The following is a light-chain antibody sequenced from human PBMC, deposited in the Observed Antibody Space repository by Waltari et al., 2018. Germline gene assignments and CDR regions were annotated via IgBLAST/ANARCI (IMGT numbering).Light chain of an antibody. V-gene: IGKV3-11*01. CDR1: QRVSSY. Sequence: EIVLTQSAATLPLSPGESATLSCRASQRVSSYLAWYQQKPGQAPRLLIYDASNRATGIPARFSGSGSGTDFTLTISSLEPEDFAVYYCQQRSNWPITFGQGTRLEMK. J-gene: IGKJ5*01. CDR3: QQRSNWPIT. CDR2: DAS.